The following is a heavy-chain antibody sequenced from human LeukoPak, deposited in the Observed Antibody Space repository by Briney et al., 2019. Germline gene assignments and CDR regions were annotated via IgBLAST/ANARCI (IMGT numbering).Heavy chain of an antibody. J-gene: IGHJ6*02. V-gene: IGHV3-30*04. CDR2: ISYDGSNK. CDR1: GFTFSSYT. Sequence: GGSLRLSCAASGFTFSSYTMHWVRQVPGKGLEWGAVISYDGSNKYYADSVMGRFTISRDNSKNTLYLQMNRLRADDTAVHYCARDITLVRGVINFYGMDVWGQGTTVTVSS. CDR3: ARDITLVRGVINFYGMDV. D-gene: IGHD3-10*01.